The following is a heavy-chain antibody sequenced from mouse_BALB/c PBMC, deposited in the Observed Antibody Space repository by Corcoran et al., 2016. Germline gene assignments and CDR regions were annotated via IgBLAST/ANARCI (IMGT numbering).Heavy chain of an antibody. CDR1: GYSITSSYY. CDR3: ATLLLPFDY. V-gene: IGHV3-6*02. Sequence: DVQLQESGPGLVKPSQSLSLTCSVTGYSITSSYYWNWIRQFQGNKLEWMGDISYDGSNNYNPSLKNRISITRDTSKNQFFLKLNSVTTEDTATYYCATLLLPFDYWGQGTTLTVSS. CDR2: ISYDGSN. J-gene: IGHJ2*01. D-gene: IGHD1-2*01.